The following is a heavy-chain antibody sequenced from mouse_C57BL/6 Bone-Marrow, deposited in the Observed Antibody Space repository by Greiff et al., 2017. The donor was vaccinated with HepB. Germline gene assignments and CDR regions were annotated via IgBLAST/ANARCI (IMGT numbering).Heavy chain of an antibody. D-gene: IGHD1-1*01. Sequence: QVHVKQSGAELARPGASVKLSCKASGYTFTSYGISWVKQRTGQGLEWIGEIYPRSGNTYYNEKFKGKATLTADKSSSTAYMELRSLTSEDSAVYFCARKVITTVVAPPYWYFDVWGTGTTVTVSS. CDR2: IYPRSGNT. CDR1: GYTFTSYG. J-gene: IGHJ1*03. CDR3: ARKVITTVVAPPYWYFDV. V-gene: IGHV1-81*01.